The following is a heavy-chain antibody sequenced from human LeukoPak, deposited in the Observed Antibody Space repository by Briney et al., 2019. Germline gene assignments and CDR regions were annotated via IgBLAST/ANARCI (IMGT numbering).Heavy chain of an antibody. CDR1: GFIFSAYW. Sequence: GGSLRLSCVGSGFIFSAYWMAWVRQAPGKGPEWVANINEDGGEERYVDSVRGRFTISRDNTKNSVYLQMNSLGADDTAVYYCATYSILNAREFRYWGQGTLVTVTS. CDR3: ATYSILNAREFRY. J-gene: IGHJ1*01. V-gene: IGHV3-7*01. D-gene: IGHD4-11*01. CDR2: INEDGGEE.